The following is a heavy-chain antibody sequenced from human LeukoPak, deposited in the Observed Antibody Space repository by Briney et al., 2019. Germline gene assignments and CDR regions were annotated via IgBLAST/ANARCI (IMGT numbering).Heavy chain of an antibody. CDR1: GFTFGAYS. V-gene: IGHV3-9*01. D-gene: IGHD7-27*01. CDR2: ISWNSGTI. J-gene: IGHJ4*02. Sequence: GGSLRLSCAASGFTFGAYSMHWVRQVPGKDLEWVSGISWNSGTIDYVDSVRGRFTISRDNAKSSLYLQMNSLRADDTSLYYCAKGNWGSPFDSWGQGTLVAVSS. CDR3: AKGNWGSPFDS.